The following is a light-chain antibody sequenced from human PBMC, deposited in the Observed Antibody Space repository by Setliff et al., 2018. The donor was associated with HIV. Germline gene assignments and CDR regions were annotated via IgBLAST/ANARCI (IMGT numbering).Light chain of an antibody. CDR1: SSDVGGYNY. CDR3: CSYAGSSTPYV. J-gene: IGLJ1*01. CDR2: DVS. Sequence: QSVLTQPASVSGSPGQSITISCTGTSSDVGGYNYVSWYQQHPGKAPKLMIYDVSTRPSGVSNRFSGSKSGNTASLTISGLQAEDEADYYCCSYAGSSTPYVFGTGTKVTVL. V-gene: IGLV2-23*02.